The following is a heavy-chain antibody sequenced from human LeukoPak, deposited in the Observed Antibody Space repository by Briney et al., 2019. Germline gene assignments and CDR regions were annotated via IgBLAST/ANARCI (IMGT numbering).Heavy chain of an antibody. CDR1: GGSFSGYY. V-gene: IGHV4-34*01. CDR3: ARGRPWYYYDSSGYWFDY. Sequence: SETLSLTCAVYGGSFSGYYWSWIRQPPGKGLEWIGEINHSGSTNYNPSLKSRVTISVDTSKNQFSLKLSPVTAADTAVYYCARGRPWYYYDSSGYWFDYWGQGTLVTVSS. J-gene: IGHJ4*02. D-gene: IGHD3-22*01. CDR2: INHSGST.